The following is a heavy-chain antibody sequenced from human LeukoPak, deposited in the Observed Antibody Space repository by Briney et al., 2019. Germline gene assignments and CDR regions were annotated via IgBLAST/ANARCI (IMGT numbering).Heavy chain of an antibody. CDR2: IKQDGSDK. CDR3: ARDQGGSSGWSESFDY. D-gene: IGHD6-19*01. Sequence: GGSLRLSCAASGFTFSSYWMTWVRQAPGKGLEWVANIKQDGSDKYYVDSVRARFTISRGNAKNSLYLQMNSLRAEDTAVYYCARDQGGSSGWSESFDYWGQGTLVTVSS. V-gene: IGHV3-7*03. J-gene: IGHJ4*02. CDR1: GFTFSSYW.